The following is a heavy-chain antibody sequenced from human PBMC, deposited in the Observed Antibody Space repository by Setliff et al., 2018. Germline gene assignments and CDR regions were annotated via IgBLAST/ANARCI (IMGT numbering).Heavy chain of an antibody. CDR3: ARGGGYGSGGSFYNAYFDD. V-gene: IGHV4-30-2*01. Sequence: PSETLSLTCAVSGGSISSGDASWSWVRQPPGKGLEWIGYIYHAGSTYYNPSLESRVTISIDKPNNQFSLALRSLTAADTALYYCARGGGYGSGGSFYNAYFDDWGQGMMVTVSS. CDR1: GGSISSGDAS. CDR2: IYHAGST. D-gene: IGHD3-10*01. J-gene: IGHJ4*02.